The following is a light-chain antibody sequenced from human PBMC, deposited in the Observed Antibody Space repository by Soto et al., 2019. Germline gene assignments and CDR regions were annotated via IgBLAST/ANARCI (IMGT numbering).Light chain of an antibody. V-gene: IGLV2-14*02. CDR3: SSYTSSSTYVV. J-gene: IGLJ2*01. CDR2: EVS. CDR1: SSDVGSYNL. Sequence: QSALTQHASVSGSPGQSIPLSCTGTSSDVGSYNLVSWYQQHPGKAPKLIIFEVSDRPSGVSHRFSGSKSGNTASLTISGLQAEDEADYYCSSYTSSSTYVVFGGGTKVTVL.